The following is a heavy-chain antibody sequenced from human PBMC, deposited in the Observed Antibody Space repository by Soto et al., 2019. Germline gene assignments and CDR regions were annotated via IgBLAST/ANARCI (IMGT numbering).Heavy chain of an antibody. CDR2: INPNNGVT. J-gene: IGHJ4*02. Sequence: GASVKVSCKASGYMFTGFYLHWVRQAPGQGLEWMGWINPNNGVTTYAKNFQGRVTMTRASSVSTAYMELGSLRSDDTAVYFCAAAAIPVAGRHPDFWGQGTVVTVSS. CDR1: GYMFTGFY. CDR3: AAAAIPVAGRHPDF. D-gene: IGHD6-19*01. V-gene: IGHV1-2*02.